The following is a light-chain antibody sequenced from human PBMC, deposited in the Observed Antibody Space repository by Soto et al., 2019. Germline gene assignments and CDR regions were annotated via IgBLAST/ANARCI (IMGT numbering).Light chain of an antibody. CDR1: KGISTY. Sequence: IQMTQSPSSLSASVGDRVTVTCRASKGISTYLAWYQQKPGKVPKLLIYASSTLQSVVPSRFSGSGSGTDFTLTISSLQPEDVATYYCQNYHSAPLTFGGGNKVEI. CDR2: ASS. CDR3: QNYHSAPLT. J-gene: IGKJ4*01. V-gene: IGKV1-27*01.